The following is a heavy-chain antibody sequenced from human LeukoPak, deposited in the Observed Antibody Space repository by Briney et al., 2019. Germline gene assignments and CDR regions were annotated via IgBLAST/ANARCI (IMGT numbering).Heavy chain of an antibody. J-gene: IGHJ4*02. Sequence: GGSLRLSCAASGFTFSSYAMHWVRQAPGKGLEWVAVISYDGSNKYYADSVKGRFTISRDNSKNTLYLQMNSLRAEDTAVYYCARCRSHFDYWGQGTLVTVSS. CDR1: GFTFSSYA. CDR2: ISYDGSNK. CDR3: ARCRSHFDY. V-gene: IGHV3-30-3*01.